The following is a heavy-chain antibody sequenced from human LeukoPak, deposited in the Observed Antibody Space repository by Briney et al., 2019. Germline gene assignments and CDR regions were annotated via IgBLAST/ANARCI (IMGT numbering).Heavy chain of an antibody. CDR1: GFTFSDYW. V-gene: IGHV3-7*01. J-gene: IGHJ4*02. Sequence: GGSLRLSCVASGFTFSDYWMSWVCQAPGKGLEWVANIKQDGSEKYYVDSGKGRFTISRDNAKNSLYLQMNSLRAEDTAVYYCARTTIFDYWGQGTLVTVSS. CDR3: ARTTIFDY. D-gene: IGHD3-3*01. CDR2: IKQDGSEK.